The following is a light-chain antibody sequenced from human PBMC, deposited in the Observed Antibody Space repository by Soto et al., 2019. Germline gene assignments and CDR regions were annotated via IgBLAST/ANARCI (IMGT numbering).Light chain of an antibody. CDR3: QHYNSYSEA. V-gene: IGKV3-20*01. CDR2: GAS. Sequence: EIVLTQSPGTLSLSPGERATLSCRASQSVSSSYLAWYQQKPGQAHRLLIYGASSRATGIPDRFSGSGSGTDFTLTISSLQPDDFATYYCQHYNSYSEAFGQGTKVDIK. J-gene: IGKJ1*01. CDR1: QSVSSSY.